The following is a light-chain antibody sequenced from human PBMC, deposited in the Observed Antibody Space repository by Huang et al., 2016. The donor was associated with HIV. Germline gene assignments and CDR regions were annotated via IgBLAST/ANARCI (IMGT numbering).Light chain of an antibody. J-gene: IGKJ2*01. CDR1: RSVGNN. Sequence: IVMTQSPATLSVSPGERVTLSCRASRSVGNNLSWYQQRVGQPPRLLSSGASTRAPGIAARFSGIGSGTDFTLTISSLQSEDFAVYYCQQYNDWPPWYTFGQGTKLEIK. CDR3: QQYNDWPPWYT. V-gene: IGKV3-15*01. CDR2: GAS.